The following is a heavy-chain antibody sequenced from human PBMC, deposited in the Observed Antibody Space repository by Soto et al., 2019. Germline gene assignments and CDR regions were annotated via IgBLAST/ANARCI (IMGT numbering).Heavy chain of an antibody. CDR3: ARRPLNSNGAY. Sequence: EVQLVESGGDLIQPGGSLRLSFAASGFTVSSNEMSWVRQAPGKGLEWVSLIYSSGSTHYADSVKGRFTISRDNSKNTVHLQMNTLRAEDTAVYYCARRPLNSNGAYWGQGTLVTVSS. J-gene: IGHJ4*02. D-gene: IGHD3-22*01. CDR2: IYSSGST. V-gene: IGHV3-53*01. CDR1: GFTVSSNE.